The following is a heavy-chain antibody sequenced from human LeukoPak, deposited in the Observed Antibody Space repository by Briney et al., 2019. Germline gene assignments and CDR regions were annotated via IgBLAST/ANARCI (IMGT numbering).Heavy chain of an antibody. CDR3: AREVADSYDSSGYYYDY. D-gene: IGHD3-22*01. Sequence: GGSPRLSCAASGFTVSSNYMRWVRQAPGKGLEGVSVIYSGGSTYYSDSVKGRFTISRDHSKNTLYLQMNSLRAEDTAVYYCAREVADSYDSSGYYYDYWGQGTLVTVSS. CDR2: IYSGGST. J-gene: IGHJ4*02. CDR1: GFTVSSNY. V-gene: IGHV3-53*01.